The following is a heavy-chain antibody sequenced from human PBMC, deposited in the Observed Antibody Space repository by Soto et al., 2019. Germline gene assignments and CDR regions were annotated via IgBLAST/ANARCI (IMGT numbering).Heavy chain of an antibody. Sequence: QVQLQESGPGLVKPSQTLSLTCTVSGGSISSGGYYWSWIRQHPGKGLAWIGYVYYSGSTYYNPSLKSRVTISVDTSKNQCSLKLSSVTAADTAVYYCARAVTTLRRNGAFDIWGQGTMVTVSS. D-gene: IGHD4-17*01. CDR2: VYYSGST. CDR3: ARAVTTLRRNGAFDI. CDR1: GGSISSGGYY. V-gene: IGHV4-31*03. J-gene: IGHJ3*02.